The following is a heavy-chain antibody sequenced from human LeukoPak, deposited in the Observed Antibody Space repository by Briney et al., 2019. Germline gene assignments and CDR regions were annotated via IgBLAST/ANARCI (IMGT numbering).Heavy chain of an antibody. CDR3: AGSYYDFWSGYFSDYYYYYMDV. CDR1: GFTFSSYS. Sequence: KPGGSLRLSCAASGFTFSSYSMNWVRQAPGKGLEWVSSISSSSSYIYYADSVKGRFTISRDNAKNSLYLQMNSLRAEDTAVYYCAGSYYDFWSGYFSDYYYYYMDVWGKGTTVTVSS. V-gene: IGHV3-21*01. D-gene: IGHD3-3*01. CDR2: ISSSSSYI. J-gene: IGHJ6*03.